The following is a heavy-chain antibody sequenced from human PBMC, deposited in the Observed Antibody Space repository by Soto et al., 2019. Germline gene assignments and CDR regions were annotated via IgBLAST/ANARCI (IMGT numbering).Heavy chain of an antibody. CDR2: IYYSGST. J-gene: IGHJ4*02. CDR3: ARVRVYCSSTSCYYFDY. CDR1: GGSISSGGYY. Sequence: LSLTCTVSGGSISSGGYYWSWIRQHPGKGLEWIGYIYYSGSTYYNPSLKSRVTISVDTSKNQFSLKLSSVTAADTAVYYCARVRVYCSSTSCYYFDYWGQGTLVTVSS. V-gene: IGHV4-31*03. D-gene: IGHD2-2*01.